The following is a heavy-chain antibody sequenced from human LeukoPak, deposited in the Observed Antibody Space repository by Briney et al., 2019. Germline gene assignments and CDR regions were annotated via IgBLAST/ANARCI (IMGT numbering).Heavy chain of an antibody. V-gene: IGHV1-2*06. CDR1: GYTFTDNY. CDR3: ARDGPGYCSPTSCSDNWFDP. D-gene: IGHD2-2*01. J-gene: IGHJ5*02. Sequence: ASVKVSCKASGYTFTDNYIHGVRQAPGQGLEWMGRINPKTGGTNYAQKFQGRVTMTTDTSISTAYMDLSSLRSDDTAVYICARDGPGYCSPTSCSDNWFDPWGQGALVTVSS. CDR2: INPKTGGT.